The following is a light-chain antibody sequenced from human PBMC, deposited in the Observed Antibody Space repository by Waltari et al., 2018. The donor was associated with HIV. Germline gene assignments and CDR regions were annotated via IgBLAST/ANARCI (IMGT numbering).Light chain of an antibody. CDR1: SSDVGGYNF. CDR3: SSYTSSSTPYV. CDR2: EVY. V-gene: IGLV2-14*01. J-gene: IGLJ1*01. Sequence: QSALTQPASVSGSPGQSITISCTGTSSDVGGYNFVSWYQQHPGNTPKVMCYEVYTRPSGVPHRFSGSKAGNTASLTISGLQAEDEADYYCSSYTSSSTPYVFGTGTKVTVL.